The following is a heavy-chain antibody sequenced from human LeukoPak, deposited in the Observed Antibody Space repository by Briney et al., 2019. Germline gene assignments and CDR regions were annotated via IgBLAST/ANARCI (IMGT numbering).Heavy chain of an antibody. D-gene: IGHD1-26*01. Sequence: PGGSLRLSCSASGFSFSGYAMYWVRQAPGKGLEWVSYISYSGNSIYYTDSVKGRFTISRDNAMNSVYLQMHSLRAEDAAVYYCARDRPAPGINWYFDLWGRGKLVTVSS. CDR2: ISYSGNSI. J-gene: IGHJ2*01. V-gene: IGHV3-48*03. CDR1: GFSFSGYA. CDR3: ARDRPAPGINWYFDL.